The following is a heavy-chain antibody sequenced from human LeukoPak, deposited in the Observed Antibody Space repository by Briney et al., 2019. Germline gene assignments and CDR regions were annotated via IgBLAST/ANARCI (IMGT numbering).Heavy chain of an antibody. Sequence: PGGSLRLSCAASGFTVSSNYMSWVRQAPGKGLGWVSVIYSGGSTYYADSVKGRFTISRDNSKNTLYLQMNSLRAEDTAVYYCARSRVGATRGHFDYWGQGTLVTVSS. CDR1: GFTVSSNY. CDR2: IYSGGST. CDR3: ARSRVGATRGHFDY. V-gene: IGHV3-66*01. D-gene: IGHD1-26*01. J-gene: IGHJ4*02.